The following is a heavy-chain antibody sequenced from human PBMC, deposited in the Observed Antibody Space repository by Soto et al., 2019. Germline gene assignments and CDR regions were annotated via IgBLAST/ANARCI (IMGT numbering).Heavy chain of an antibody. CDR3: ARKDKSGYFNWFDP. CDR1: GYKFTAYW. CDR2: IFPSDSDT. Sequence: PXESLKISSRPSGYKFTAYWIAWVRQIPGKGLEWMGIIFPSDSDTRYSPSFQGQVTISADRSTSTVFLQWASLKASDTAVYFCARKDKSGYFNWFDPWGQGTLVTVSS. V-gene: IGHV5-51*01. D-gene: IGHD3-22*01. J-gene: IGHJ5*02.